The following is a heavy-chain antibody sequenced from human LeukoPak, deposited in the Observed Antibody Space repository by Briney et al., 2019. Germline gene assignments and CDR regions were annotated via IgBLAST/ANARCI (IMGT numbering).Heavy chain of an antibody. J-gene: IGHJ5*02. CDR3: ARVYDFWSGYHNWFDP. CDR1: GYTFTSYA. CDR2: NNTNTGNP. Sequence: ASVKVSCKASGYTFTSYAMNWVRQAPGQGLEWMGWNNTNTGNPTYAQGFTGRFVFSLDTSVSTAYLQISSLKAEDTAVYYCARVYDFWSGYHNWFDPWGQGTLVTVSS. D-gene: IGHD3-3*01. V-gene: IGHV7-4-1*02.